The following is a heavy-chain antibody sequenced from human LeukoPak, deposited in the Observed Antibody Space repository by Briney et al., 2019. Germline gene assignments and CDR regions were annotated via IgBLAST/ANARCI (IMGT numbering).Heavy chain of an antibody. J-gene: IGHJ4*02. CDR2: ISSSGSTI. V-gene: IGHV3-11*01. CDR3: ASLMFKRRPGYFDY. D-gene: IGHD3-16*01. CDR1: GFTFSDYY. Sequence: KPGGSLRLSCAASGFTFSDYYMSWIRQAPGKGLEWVSYISSSGSTIYYADSVKGRFTISRDNAKNPLYLQMNSLRAEDTAVYYCASLMFKRRPGYFDYWGQGTLVTVSS.